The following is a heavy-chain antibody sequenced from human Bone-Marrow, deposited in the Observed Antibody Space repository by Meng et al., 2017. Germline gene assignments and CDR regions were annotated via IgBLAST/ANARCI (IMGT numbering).Heavy chain of an antibody. CDR3: ARGPRYKRGYYYGMDV. D-gene: IGHD5-18*01. J-gene: IGHJ6*02. V-gene: IGHV1-8*01. CDR1: GYTFTSYD. CDR2: MNPNSGNT. Sequence: ASVKVSCKASGYTFTSYDINWVRQATGQGLEWMGWMNPNSGNTGYAQKFQGRVTMTRNTSISTAYMELSSLRSEDTAVYYCARGPRYKRGYYYGMDVCGQGITVTVSS.